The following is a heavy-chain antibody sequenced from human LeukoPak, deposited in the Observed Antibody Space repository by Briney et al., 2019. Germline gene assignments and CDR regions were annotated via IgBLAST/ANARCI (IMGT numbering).Heavy chain of an antibody. CDR2: INHSGST. CDR1: GGSFSGYY. D-gene: IGHD4-17*01. V-gene: IGHV4-34*01. CDR3: ARVPPTGRFYYYMDV. J-gene: IGHJ6*03. Sequence: PSETLSLTCAVYGGSFSGYYWSWIRQPPGKGLEWIGEINHSGSTNYNPSLKSRVTISVDTSKNQFSLKLSSVTAADTAVYYCARVPPTGRFYYYMDVWGEGTTVTVSS.